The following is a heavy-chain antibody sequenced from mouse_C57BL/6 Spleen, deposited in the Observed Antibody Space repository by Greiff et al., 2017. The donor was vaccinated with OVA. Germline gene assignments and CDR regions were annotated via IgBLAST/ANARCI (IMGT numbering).Heavy chain of an antibody. Sequence: VQLQQSGPELVKPGASVKISCKASGYAFSSSWMNWVKQRPGKGLEWIGRIYPGDGDTNYNGKFKGKATLTADKSSSTAYMQLSSLTSEDSAVYFCARGVTTWNYAMDYWGQGTSVTVSS. J-gene: IGHJ4*01. CDR3: ARGVTTWNYAMDY. CDR1: GYAFSSSW. V-gene: IGHV1-82*01. CDR2: IYPGDGDT. D-gene: IGHD2-1*01.